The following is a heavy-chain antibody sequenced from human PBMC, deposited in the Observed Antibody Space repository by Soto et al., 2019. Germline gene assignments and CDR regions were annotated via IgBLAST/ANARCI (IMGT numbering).Heavy chain of an antibody. D-gene: IGHD6-6*01. Sequence: PGGSLRLSCAASGFTFSSYGMHWVRQAPGKGLEWVAVISYDGSNKYYADSVKGRFTISRDNSKNTLYLQMNSLRAEDTAVYYCAKDRYSSSSGMDVWGQGTTVTVSS. V-gene: IGHV3-30*18. J-gene: IGHJ6*02. CDR3: AKDRYSSSSGMDV. CDR1: GFTFSSYG. CDR2: ISYDGSNK.